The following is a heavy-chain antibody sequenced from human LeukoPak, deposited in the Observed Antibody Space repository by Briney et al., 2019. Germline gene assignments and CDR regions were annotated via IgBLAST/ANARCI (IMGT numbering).Heavy chain of an antibody. D-gene: IGHD1-26*01. J-gene: IGHJ4*02. Sequence: GGSLRLSCAASGFTFSSYAMSWVRQAPGKGLEWVSGLSGSGGATYYADSVKGRFTISRDNSKNTLYLQMNSLRVEDTAVYYCAKGMESSGTYYTGFDYWGQGTQVTVSS. CDR1: GFTFSSYA. V-gene: IGHV3-23*01. CDR3: AKGMESSGTYYTGFDY. CDR2: LSGSGGAT.